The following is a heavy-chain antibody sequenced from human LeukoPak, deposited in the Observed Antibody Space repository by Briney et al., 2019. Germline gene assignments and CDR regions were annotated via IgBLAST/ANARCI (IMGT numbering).Heavy chain of an antibody. V-gene: IGHV5-51*01. CDR1: GYSFTSYW. CDR3: ARTPNKGGYNSTPFDY. J-gene: IGHJ4*02. CDR2: IYPGDSDT. Sequence: GESLKISCKGSGYSFTSYWIGWVRQMPGKGLEWMGIIYPGDSDTRYSPSFQGQVTISADKSISTAYLQWSSLKASDTAMYYCARTPNKGGYNSTPFDYWGQGTLVTVSS. D-gene: IGHD5-24*01.